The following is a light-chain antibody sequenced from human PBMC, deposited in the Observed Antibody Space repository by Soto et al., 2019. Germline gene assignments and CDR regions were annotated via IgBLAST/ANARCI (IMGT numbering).Light chain of an antibody. CDR3: SSYAGWFTWA. Sequence: QSALTQPPSASGFLGQSVTISCTGSSTDVGGYSHVSWFQQLPGKGPRLILYEVSERPSGVPDRFSGSKSGNTASLTVSGLQAGDEADYYCSSYAGWFTWAFGGGTKVTVL. J-gene: IGLJ3*02. V-gene: IGLV2-8*01. CDR2: EVS. CDR1: STDVGGYSH.